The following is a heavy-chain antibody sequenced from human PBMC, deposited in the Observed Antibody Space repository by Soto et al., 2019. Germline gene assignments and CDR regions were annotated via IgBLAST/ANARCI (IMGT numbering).Heavy chain of an antibody. Sequence: EVQLVESGGGLVQPGGSLRLSCAASGFPFSSYAMNWVRQAPGKGLEWVSYINSGSSTIYYADSAKGRFTISRDNAKNSLYLQMNSLRDEDTAVYFCVRDRGYTVYDLQYWGQGALVAVSS. J-gene: IGHJ4*02. D-gene: IGHD5-12*01. CDR3: VRDRGYTVYDLQY. V-gene: IGHV3-48*02. CDR2: INSGSSTI. CDR1: GFPFSSYA.